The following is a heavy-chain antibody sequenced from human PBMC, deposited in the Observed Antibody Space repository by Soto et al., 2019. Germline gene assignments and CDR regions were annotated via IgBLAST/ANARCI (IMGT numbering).Heavy chain of an antibody. D-gene: IGHD3-22*01. Sequence: GASVKVSCKASGGTFSSYAISWVRQAPGQGLEWMGGIIPIFGTANYAQKFQGRVTITADESTSTAYMELSSLRSEDTAVYYCARVGTEVDSSGYYYPFDYWGQGTLVTVSS. J-gene: IGHJ4*02. CDR1: GGTFSSYA. CDR2: IIPIFGTA. V-gene: IGHV1-69*13. CDR3: ARVGTEVDSSGYYYPFDY.